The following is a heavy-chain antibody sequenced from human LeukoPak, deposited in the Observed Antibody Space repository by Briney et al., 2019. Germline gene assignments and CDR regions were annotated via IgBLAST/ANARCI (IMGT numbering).Heavy chain of an antibody. V-gene: IGHV3-53*01. CDR3: VRVRGLLSGMDV. D-gene: IGHD3/OR15-3a*01. CDR1: GFTVSSNY. CDR2: IYSGGTT. Sequence: PGGSLRLSCAASGFTVSSNYMTWVRQAPGKGLEWVSVIYSGGTTYYADSVKGRFTISRDNSKNTLNLQMNSLRAEDTAVYYCVRVRGLLSGMDVWGKGTTVTASS. J-gene: IGHJ6*04.